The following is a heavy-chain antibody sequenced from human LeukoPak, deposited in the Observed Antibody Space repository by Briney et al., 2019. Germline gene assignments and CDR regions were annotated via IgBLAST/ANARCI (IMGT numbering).Heavy chain of an antibody. CDR2: LSGSGGDT. D-gene: IGHD6-13*01. V-gene: IGHV3-23*01. CDR3: AKERIAAARPYYFDY. CDR1: GFTFRSYG. Sequence: GGSLRLSCAASGFTFRSYGMNWVRQAPGRGLGWVSSLSGSGGDTYYADSVKGRFTISRDNSKNTLYLQMTRLRVEDAAVYYCAKERIAAARPYYFDYWGQGTLVTVSS. J-gene: IGHJ4*02.